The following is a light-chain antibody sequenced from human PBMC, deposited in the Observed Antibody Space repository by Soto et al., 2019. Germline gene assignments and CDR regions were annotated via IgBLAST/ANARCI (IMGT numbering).Light chain of an antibody. J-gene: IGKJ4*01. CDR3: QQYEVLPLT. CDR1: QDISNY. V-gene: IGKV1-33*01. Sequence: DIQMTQSPSSLSASVGDRVTITCQASQDISNYLNWYQQKPGKAPKLLIFDASNVETGVPSRFSGSGSGKDFTSTIHSLQPEDAATYYCQQYEVLPLTFGGGTKVGIK. CDR2: DAS.